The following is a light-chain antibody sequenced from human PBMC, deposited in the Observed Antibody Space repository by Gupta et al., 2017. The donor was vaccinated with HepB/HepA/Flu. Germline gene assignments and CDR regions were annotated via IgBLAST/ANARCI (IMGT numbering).Light chain of an antibody. J-gene: IGKJ1*01. CDR3: QQYNNWPPWT. CDR2: GAS. CDR1: QSVSSN. Sequence: EIVMTQSPATLSVSPGERATLSCRASQSVSSNLAWYQQKPGQAPRLLIYGASTSAASIPARFSGSGSGTEFTLTISSLQSEDFAVYYCQQYNNWPPWTVGQGTKVEIK. V-gene: IGKV3-15*01.